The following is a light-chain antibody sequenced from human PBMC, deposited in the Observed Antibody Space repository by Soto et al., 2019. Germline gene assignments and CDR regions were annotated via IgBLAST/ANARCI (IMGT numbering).Light chain of an antibody. Sequence: QSVLTQPASVSGSPGQSITISCTGTSSDVGGYNYVSWYQHHPDKAPKLMIYDVNNRPSGVSNRFSGSKSGNTASLTISGLQAEDAADYYCSSYTSTGTRLVFGGGTKLTVL. CDR3: SSYTSTGTRLV. CDR2: DVN. V-gene: IGLV2-14*03. CDR1: SSDVGGYNY. J-gene: IGLJ2*01.